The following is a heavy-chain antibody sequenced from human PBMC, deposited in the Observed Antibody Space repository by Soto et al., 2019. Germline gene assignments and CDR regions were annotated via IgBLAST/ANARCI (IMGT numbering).Heavy chain of an antibody. J-gene: IGHJ6*02. D-gene: IGHD3-3*01. V-gene: IGHV4-30-2*01. CDR1: GGSISSGGYS. Sequence: PSETLSLTCAVSGGSISSGGYSWSWIRQPPGKGLEWIGYIYHRSTYYNPSLKSRVTISVDRSKNQFSLKLSSVTAADTAVYYCARGEWFVRGYGMDVWGRGTTVTVSS. CDR2: IYHRST. CDR3: ARGEWFVRGYGMDV.